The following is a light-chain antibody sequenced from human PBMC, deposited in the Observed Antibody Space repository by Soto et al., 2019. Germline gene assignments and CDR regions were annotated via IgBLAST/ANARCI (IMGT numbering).Light chain of an antibody. CDR1: SSDLGAYNS. CDR3: CSYAGNSYV. J-gene: IGLJ1*01. V-gene: IGLV2-11*01. CDR2: VVN. Sequence: QSVLTQPRSVSGSPGQSVTISCTGTSSDLGAYNSVSWHQQHPGRAPELMIYVVNKRPSGVADRFSGSKSGNTASLTISGLQAEDEADYYCCSYAGNSYVFGTGTKVTVL.